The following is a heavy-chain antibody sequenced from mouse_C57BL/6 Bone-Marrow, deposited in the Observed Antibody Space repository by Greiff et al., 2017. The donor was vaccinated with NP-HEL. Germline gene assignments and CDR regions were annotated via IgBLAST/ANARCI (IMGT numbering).Heavy chain of an antibody. CDR1: GYAFSSYW. CDR2: IYPGGGDT. D-gene: IGHD1-1*01. Sequence: QVQLKESGAELVKPGASVKISCKASGYAFSSYWMNWVKQRPGKGLEWIGQIYPGGGDTNYNGKFKGKATLTADKSSSTAYMQLSSLPPEDSAVFFCARYYYGNSPWFAYWGQGTLVTVSA. CDR3: ARYYYGNSPWFAY. J-gene: IGHJ3*01. V-gene: IGHV1-80*01.